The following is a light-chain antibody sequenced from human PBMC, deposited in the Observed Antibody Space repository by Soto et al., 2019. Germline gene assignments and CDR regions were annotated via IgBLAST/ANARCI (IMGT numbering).Light chain of an antibody. J-gene: IGLJ1*01. CDR1: SSDVGGYNY. CDR2: DVS. CDR3: SSYTSSSTYV. Sequence: QSALTQPASVSGSPGQSITISCTGISSDVGGYNYVSWYQQHPGKAPKLMIYDVSYRPSGVSNRFSGSKSGNTASLTISGLQAEDEADYYCSSYTSSSTYVFGTGTKLTVL. V-gene: IGLV2-14*03.